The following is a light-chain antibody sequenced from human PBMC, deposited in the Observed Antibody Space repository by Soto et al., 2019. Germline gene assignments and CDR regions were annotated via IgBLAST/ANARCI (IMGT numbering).Light chain of an antibody. CDR3: QEYNTWPWT. J-gene: IGKJ1*01. CDR1: QSVNSN. CDR2: GAS. Sequence: ETVMTQSPATLSVSPGERATLSCRVSQSVNSNLAWYQQKLGQAPRVLIYGASTRATGIPARFSGSGSGTAFILTISSLQSEDFALYYCQEYNTWPWTFGQGTKVEIK. V-gene: IGKV3-15*01.